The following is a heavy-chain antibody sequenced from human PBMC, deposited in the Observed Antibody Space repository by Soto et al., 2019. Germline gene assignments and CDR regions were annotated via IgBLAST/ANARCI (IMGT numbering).Heavy chain of an antibody. V-gene: IGHV4-39*01. J-gene: IGHJ4*02. CDR1: GGSINSNNYF. CDR3: ASIVVGATGHTDFDH. D-gene: IGHD2-15*01. CDR2: VHYSGGT. Sequence: QLQESGPGLVKPSETLSLTCTVSGGSINSNNYFWGWIRQPPGKGLEYVGGVHYSGGTYYKPALKSRVTVSLDTSKNQISLRLKSVSAADTAVYYCASIVVGATGHTDFDHWGQGTLVTVSS.